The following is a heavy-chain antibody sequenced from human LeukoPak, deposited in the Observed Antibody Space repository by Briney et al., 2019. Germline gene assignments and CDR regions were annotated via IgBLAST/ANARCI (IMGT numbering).Heavy chain of an antibody. D-gene: IGHD3-3*01. J-gene: IGHJ6*02. CDR1: GFTFSSYS. V-gene: IGHV3-48*01. Sequence: PGGSPRLSCAASGFTFSSYSMNWVRQAPGKGLEWVSYISSSSSTIYYADSVKGRFTISRDNAKNSLYLQMNSLRAEDTAVYYCARGQFPYDFWSGYFDVWGQGTTVTVSS. CDR2: ISSSSSTI. CDR3: ARGQFPYDFWSGYFDV.